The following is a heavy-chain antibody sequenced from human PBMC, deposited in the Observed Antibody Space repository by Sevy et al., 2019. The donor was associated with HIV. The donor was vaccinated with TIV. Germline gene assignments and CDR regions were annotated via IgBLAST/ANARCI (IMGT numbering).Heavy chain of an antibody. CDR2: ISSNGGTT. V-gene: IGHV3-64D*06. Sequence: GGSLRLSCSASGFTFSSYAMHWVRQAPGKGLEYVSAISSNGGTTYYADSVNGRFTISRDNPKNTLYLQMSRLRAEDTAVYYCVKGGYGDYVFDYWGQGPLVTVSS. J-gene: IGHJ4*02. D-gene: IGHD4-17*01. CDR3: VKGGYGDYVFDY. CDR1: GFTFSSYA.